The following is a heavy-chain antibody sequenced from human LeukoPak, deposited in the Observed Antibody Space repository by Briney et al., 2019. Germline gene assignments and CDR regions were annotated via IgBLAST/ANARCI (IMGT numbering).Heavy chain of an antibody. CDR1: GFTFSSHN. V-gene: IGHV3-48*04. CDR3: AGYGSGSF. D-gene: IGHD3-10*01. Sequence: PGGSLRLSCSASGFTFSSHNMNWVRQAPGKGLEWVSYISSSSSTIYYADSVKGRFTISRDNAKNSLYLQMNSLRAEDTAIYYCAGYGSGSFWGQGTLVTVSS. CDR2: ISSSSSTI. J-gene: IGHJ4*02.